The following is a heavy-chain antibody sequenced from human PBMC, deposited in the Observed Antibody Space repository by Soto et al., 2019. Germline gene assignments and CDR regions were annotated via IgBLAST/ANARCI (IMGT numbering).Heavy chain of an antibody. CDR2: INHNGST. D-gene: IGHD5-18*01. CDR1: GGSFSGYY. J-gene: IGHJ5*02. CDR3: ARTWIQPHNWFDP. Sequence: QVQLQQWGAGLLKPSETLSLTCAVYGGSFSGYYWSWIRQPPGKGLEWLGEINHNGSTNYNPSLKSRVTISVDTSKNQFSLNLSSVSSADPAVYYCARTWIQPHNWFDPWGQGTLVTVSS. V-gene: IGHV4-34*01.